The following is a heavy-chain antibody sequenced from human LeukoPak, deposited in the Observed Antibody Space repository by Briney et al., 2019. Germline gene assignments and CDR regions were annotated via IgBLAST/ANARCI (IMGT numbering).Heavy chain of an antibody. CDR2: ISYDGSNK. CDR1: GGSFSGYY. D-gene: IGHD3-22*01. V-gene: IGHV3-30-3*01. J-gene: IGHJ6*02. Sequence: LSLTCAVYGGSFSGYYWSWVRQAPGKGLEWVAVISYDGSNKYYADSVKGRFTISRDNSKNTLYLQMNSLRAEDTAVCYCAREESSGYFPDYYYYGMDVWGQGTTVTVSS. CDR3: AREESSGYFPDYYYYGMDV.